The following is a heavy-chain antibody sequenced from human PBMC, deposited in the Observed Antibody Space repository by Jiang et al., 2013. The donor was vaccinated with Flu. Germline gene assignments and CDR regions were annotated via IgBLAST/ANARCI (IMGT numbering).Heavy chain of an antibody. Sequence: SGAEVKKPGSSVKVSCKASGGSFTSHGILWVRQAPGQGLEWMGGIIPFLGTTHYAHKFQDRLTITADESTNTAFMELSSLISEDTAVYYCARDRRAAFFFGSGTPYTWFDPWGQGTLVTVSS. CDR3: ARDRRAAFFFGSGTPYTWFDP. J-gene: IGHJ5*02. V-gene: IGHV1-69*01. D-gene: IGHD3-10*01. CDR1: GGSFTSHG. CDR2: IIPFLGTT.